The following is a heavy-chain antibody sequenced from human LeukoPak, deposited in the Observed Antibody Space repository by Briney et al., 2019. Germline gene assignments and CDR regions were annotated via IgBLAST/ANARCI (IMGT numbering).Heavy chain of an antibody. Sequence: GGSLRLSCAASGFTFSSYAMSWVRQAPGKGLEWVSVISGSGDTISYVDSVKGRFTISRDNSKNALYLQMNSLRADDTAVYYCTKLRTVGATASDYWGQGTLVTVSS. D-gene: IGHD1-26*01. V-gene: IGHV3-23*01. J-gene: IGHJ4*02. CDR3: TKLRTVGATASDY. CDR1: GFTFSSYA. CDR2: ISGSGDTI.